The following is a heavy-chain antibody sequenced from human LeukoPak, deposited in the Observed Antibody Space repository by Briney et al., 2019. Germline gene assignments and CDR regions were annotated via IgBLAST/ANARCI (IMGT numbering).Heavy chain of an antibody. CDR1: GYTFTSYY. CDR2: INPSGGST. CDR3: ARGGYCSSTSCYYYYYYYMDV. Sequence: ASVKVSCKASGYTFTSYYMHWVRQAPGQGLEWMGIINPSGGSTSYAQKFQGRVTITADESTSTAYMELSSLRSEDTAVYYCARGGYCSSTSCYYYYYYYMDVWGKGTTVTVSS. V-gene: IGHV1-46*01. D-gene: IGHD2-2*01. J-gene: IGHJ6*03.